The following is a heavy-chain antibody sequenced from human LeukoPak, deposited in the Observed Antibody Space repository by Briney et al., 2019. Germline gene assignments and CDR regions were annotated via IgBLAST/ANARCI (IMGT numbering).Heavy chain of an antibody. CDR1: GGSMSDYY. D-gene: IGHD4-11*01. V-gene: IGHV4-59*12. Sequence: SETLSLTCSVSGGSMSDYYWSWIRQPPGKGLEWIGFIYYSGSTNYNPSLKSRVTISVDTSKNQFSLKLSSVTAADTAVYYCARDFNYGYYYYMDVWGKGTTVTVSS. J-gene: IGHJ6*03. CDR2: IYYSGST. CDR3: ARDFNYGYYYYMDV.